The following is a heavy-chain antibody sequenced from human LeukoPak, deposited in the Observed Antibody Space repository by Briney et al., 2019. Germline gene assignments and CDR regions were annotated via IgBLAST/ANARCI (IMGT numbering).Heavy chain of an antibody. V-gene: IGHV4-39*01. CDR2: IYYSGST. Sequence: SETLSLTCTVSGGSISSSSYYWGWIRQPPGKGLEWIGSIYYSGSTYYNPSLKSRDTISVDTSKNQFSLKLSSVTAADTAVYYCAGSSSSVFGYWGQGTLVTVSS. CDR1: GGSISSSSYY. D-gene: IGHD6-6*01. J-gene: IGHJ4*02. CDR3: AGSSSSVFGY.